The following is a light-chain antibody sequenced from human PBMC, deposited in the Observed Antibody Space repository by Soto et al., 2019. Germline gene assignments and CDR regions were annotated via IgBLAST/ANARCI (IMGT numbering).Light chain of an antibody. CDR2: EVS. Sequence: QSALTQPASVSGSPGQSITISCTGTSSDVGGYNYVSWYQQHPGIAPKLMISEVSNRPSGVSNRFSGSKSGNTASLTISGLQAEDEADYYCSSYTSSSTLAFGGGTKLTVL. J-gene: IGLJ2*01. CDR1: SSDVGGYNY. V-gene: IGLV2-14*01. CDR3: SSYTSSSTLA.